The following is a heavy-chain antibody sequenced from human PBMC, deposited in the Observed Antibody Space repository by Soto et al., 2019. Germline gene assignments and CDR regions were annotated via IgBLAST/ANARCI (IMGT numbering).Heavy chain of an antibody. CDR1: GGSISSYY. CDR2: IYYSGST. V-gene: IGHV4-59*08. Sequence: SDTLSLTWTVSGGSISSYYWSWIRQPPGKGLEWIGYIYYSGSTNYNPSLKSRVTISVDTSKNQFSLKLSSVTAADTAVYYCARLYGLDAFDIWGQGTMVTVS. J-gene: IGHJ3*02. D-gene: IGHD3-16*02. CDR3: ARLYGLDAFDI.